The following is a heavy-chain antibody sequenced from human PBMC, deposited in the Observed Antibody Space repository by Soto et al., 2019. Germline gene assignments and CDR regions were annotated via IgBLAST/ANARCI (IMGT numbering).Heavy chain of an antibody. D-gene: IGHD3-3*01. CDR3: ARDGGLGHITIFGVVIITAHYYYYGMDV. Sequence: QVQLVESGGGVVQPGRSLRLSCAASGFTFSSYAMHWVRQAPGKGLEWVAVISYDGSNKYYADSVKGRFTISRDNSKNTLYLQMNSLRAEDTAVYYCARDGGLGHITIFGVVIITAHYYYYGMDVWGQGTTVTVSS. CDR1: GFTFSSYA. CDR2: ISYDGSNK. V-gene: IGHV3-30-3*01. J-gene: IGHJ6*02.